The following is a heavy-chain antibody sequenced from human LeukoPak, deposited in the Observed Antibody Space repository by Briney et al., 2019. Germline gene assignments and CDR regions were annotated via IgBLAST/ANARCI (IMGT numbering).Heavy chain of an antibody. CDR1: GFTFSSYS. CDR3: ARDRLRAFDY. J-gene: IGHJ4*02. CDR2: ISSSSSYI. Sequence: GGSLRLSCAASGFTFSSYSINWVRQAPGKGLEWVSSISSSSSYIYYADSVKGRFTISRDNAKNSLYLQMNSLRAEDTAVYYCARDRLRAFDYWGQGTLVTVSS. V-gene: IGHV3-21*01. D-gene: IGHD5/OR15-5a*01.